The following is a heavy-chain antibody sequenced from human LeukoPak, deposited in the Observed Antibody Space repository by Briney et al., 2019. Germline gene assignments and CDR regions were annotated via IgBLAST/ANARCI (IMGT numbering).Heavy chain of an antibody. CDR3: ARDRDPIGRGIAAAGVNWFDP. CDR2: IIPIFGTA. Sequence: SVKVSCKASGGTFSSYAISWVRQAPGQGLEWMGGIIPIFGTANYAQKFQGRVTITTDESTSTAYMELSSLRSEDTAVYYCARDRDPIGRGIAAAGVNWFDPWGQGTLVTVSS. V-gene: IGHV1-69*05. CDR1: GGTFSSYA. J-gene: IGHJ5*02. D-gene: IGHD6-13*01.